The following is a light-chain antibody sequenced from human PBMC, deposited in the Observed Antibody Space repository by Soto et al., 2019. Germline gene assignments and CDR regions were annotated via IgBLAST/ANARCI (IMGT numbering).Light chain of an antibody. CDR2: AAS. CDR1: QGIGNF. J-gene: IGKJ4*01. V-gene: IGKV1-16*02. CDR3: QQYKSYPFT. Sequence: DLQMTQSPSSLSASVGDRVTITCRASQGIGNFLGWFQQKPGKAPKCLIFAASSLQSGVPSKFSGSGSGTDFTLTINSLQPEDFATYYCQQYKSYPFTFGGGTKVEI.